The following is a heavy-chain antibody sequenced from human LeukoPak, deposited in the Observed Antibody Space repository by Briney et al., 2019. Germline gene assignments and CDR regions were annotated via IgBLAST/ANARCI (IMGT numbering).Heavy chain of an antibody. CDR1: GFTFSTYA. J-gene: IGHJ4*02. V-gene: IGHV3-23*01. D-gene: IGHD1-20*01. CDR3: AKVAYNWISYGPFDY. Sequence: GGSLRLSCAASGFTFSTYAMTWVRQAPGQGLEWVSSISGSGSSTYYADSVKGWFTISRDNSKNSLYLQMNSLRAEDTALYYCAKVAYNWISYGPFDYWGQGTLVTVSS. CDR2: ISGSGSST.